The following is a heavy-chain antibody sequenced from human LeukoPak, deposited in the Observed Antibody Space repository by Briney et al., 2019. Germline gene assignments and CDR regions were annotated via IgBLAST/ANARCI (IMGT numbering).Heavy chain of an antibody. CDR3: TTGSFVVVTAVDY. D-gene: IGHD2-21*02. Sequence: PGGSLRLSCAASGFTFSNAWMSLVRQAPGKGLEWVGRIKSKTDGGRTDYAAPVKGRFTISRDDSKNTLYLQMNSLKTEDTAVYYCTTGSFVVVTAVDYWGQGTLVTVSS. CDR1: GFTFSNAW. V-gene: IGHV3-15*01. J-gene: IGHJ4*02. CDR2: IKSKTDGGRT.